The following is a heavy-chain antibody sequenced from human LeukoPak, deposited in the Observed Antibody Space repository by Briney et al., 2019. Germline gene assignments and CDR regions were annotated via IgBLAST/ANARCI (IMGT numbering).Heavy chain of an antibody. J-gene: IGHJ5*02. Sequence: PGGSLRLSCAASGFTFSSYSMNWVRQAPGKGLEWVSSISSSSSYIYYADSVKGRFTISRDNAKNSLYLQMNSLRAEDTAVYYCARDRYYYDSSGYYSSWGQGTLVTVSS. CDR2: ISSSSSYI. D-gene: IGHD3-22*01. V-gene: IGHV3-21*01. CDR1: GFTFSSYS. CDR3: ARDRYYYDSSGYYSS.